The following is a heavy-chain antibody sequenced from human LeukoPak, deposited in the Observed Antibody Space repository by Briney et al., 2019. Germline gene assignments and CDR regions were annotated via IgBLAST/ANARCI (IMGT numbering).Heavy chain of an antibody. CDR3: ARDHY. CDR1: GYSITSGYY. Sequence: SETLSLTCTVSGYSITSGYYWGWIRQPPGKGLEWIGEINHSGSTNYNPSLKSRVTISVDTSKNQFSLKLSSVTAADTAVYYCARDHYWGQGTLVTVSS. V-gene: IGHV4-38-2*02. J-gene: IGHJ4*02. CDR2: INHSGST.